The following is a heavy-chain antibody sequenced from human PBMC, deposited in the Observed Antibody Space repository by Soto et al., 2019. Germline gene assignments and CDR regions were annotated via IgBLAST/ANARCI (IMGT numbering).Heavy chain of an antibody. CDR3: EREGSSSSEEENWFDP. D-gene: IGHD6-6*01. CDR2: IIPILGIA. CDR1: GGTFSSYT. J-gene: IGHJ5*02. Sequence: QVQLVQSGAEVKKPGSSVKVSCKASGGTFSSYTISWVRQAPGQGLEWMGRIIPILGIANYAQKFQGRVTITADKSTSTAYMELSSLRSEDTAVYYCEREGSSSSEEENWFDPWGQGTLVTVSS. V-gene: IGHV1-69*08.